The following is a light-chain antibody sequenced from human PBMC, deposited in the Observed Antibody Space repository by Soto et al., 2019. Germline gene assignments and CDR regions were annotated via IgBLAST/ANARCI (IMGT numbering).Light chain of an antibody. J-gene: IGKJ1*01. CDR2: GAS. CDR3: QQYATSPWT. CDR1: QTVSPY. V-gene: IGKV3-20*01. Sequence: EVVLTQSPGTLSLSPGGRASLFCRASQTVSPYLAWYQQKPGQAPRLLIYGASSRATGIPDRFSGSGSETDFTLTISRLDPEDSAVYYCQQYATSPWTFGQGTKVDIK.